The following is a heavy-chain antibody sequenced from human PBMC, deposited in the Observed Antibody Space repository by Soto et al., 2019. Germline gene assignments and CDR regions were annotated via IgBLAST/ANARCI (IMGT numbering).Heavy chain of an antibody. D-gene: IGHD6-13*01. CDR2: ISWNSGSI. V-gene: IGHV3-9*01. J-gene: IGHJ6*03. Sequence: RLSCAASGFTFDDYAMHWVRQAPGKGLEWVSGISWNSGSIGYADSVKGRFTISRDNAKNSLYLQMNSLRAEDTALYYCAKAGYSSSWSIYYYYYMDVWGKGTTVTVSS. CDR1: GFTFDDYA. CDR3: AKAGYSSSWSIYYYYYMDV.